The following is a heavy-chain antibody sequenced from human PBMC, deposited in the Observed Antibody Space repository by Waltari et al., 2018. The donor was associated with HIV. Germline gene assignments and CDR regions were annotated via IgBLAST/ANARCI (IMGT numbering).Heavy chain of an antibody. Sequence: QVQLQESGPGLVKPSQTLSLTCTVSGGSISSGSYYWSWIRQPAGKGLEWIGRIYTSGSTNYNPSLKSRVTISVDTSKNQFSLKLSSVTAADTAVYYCAREGEIAAASSMDVWGQGTTVTVSS. CDR3: AREGEIAAASSMDV. CDR1: GGSISSGSYY. V-gene: IGHV4-61*02. J-gene: IGHJ6*02. CDR2: IYTSGST. D-gene: IGHD6-13*01.